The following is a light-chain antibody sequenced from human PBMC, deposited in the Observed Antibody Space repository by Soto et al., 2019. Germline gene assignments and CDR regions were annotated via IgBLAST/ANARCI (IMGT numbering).Light chain of an antibody. CDR3: QAWDRSTAV. Sequence: SYELTQPPSVSVSPGQTASISCSGDKLGDKYACWYQQKPGQSPVLVIYQDLKRPSGIPERFSGSNSGNTATLTISGTQAMDEADYYCQAWDRSTAVFGGGAKLTVL. CDR1: KLGDKY. CDR2: QDL. V-gene: IGLV3-1*01. J-gene: IGLJ2*01.